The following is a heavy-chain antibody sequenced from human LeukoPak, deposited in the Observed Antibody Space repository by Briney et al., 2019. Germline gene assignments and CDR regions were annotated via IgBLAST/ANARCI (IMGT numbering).Heavy chain of an antibody. J-gene: IGHJ4*02. CDR1: GYTLTELS. V-gene: IGHV1-24*01. CDR3: ARDQYYDYVWGSYHNKYYFDY. Sequence: ASVKVSCKVSGYTLTELSMHWVRQAPGKGLEWMGGFDPEDGETIYAQKFQGRVTMTEDTSTDTAYMELSSLRAEDTAVYYCARDQYYDYVWGSYHNKYYFDYWGQGTLVTVSS. D-gene: IGHD3-16*02. CDR2: FDPEDGET.